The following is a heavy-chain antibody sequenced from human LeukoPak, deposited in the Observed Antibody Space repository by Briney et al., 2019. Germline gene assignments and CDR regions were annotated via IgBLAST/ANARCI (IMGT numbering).Heavy chain of an antibody. V-gene: IGHV6-1*01. CDR2: TYYRSKWYN. CDR1: GDSVSSNSAA. Sequence: SQTLSLTCAISGDSVSSNSAAWNWIRQSPSRGLEWLGRTYYRSKWYNDYAVSVKSRITINPDTSKNQFSLQLNSVTPEDTAVYYCAREDGGSFSGWYGDPLGYWGQGTLVTVSS. D-gene: IGHD6-19*01. CDR3: AREDGGSFSGWYGDPLGY. J-gene: IGHJ4*02.